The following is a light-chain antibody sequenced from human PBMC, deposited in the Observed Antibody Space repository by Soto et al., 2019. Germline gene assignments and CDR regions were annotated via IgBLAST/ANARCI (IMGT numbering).Light chain of an antibody. V-gene: IGKV3-15*01. CDR1: QSISTN. CDR2: DAS. J-gene: IGKJ1*01. Sequence: EMVMTQSPGTLSVSAGERATLSCRASQSISTNLAWYQQKPGQPPRLLIYDASTRATGIPARFSGSGSGTDFTLAINSLQSEDSAVYYCQQYNYPGTFGQGTKVEIK. CDR3: QQYNYPGT.